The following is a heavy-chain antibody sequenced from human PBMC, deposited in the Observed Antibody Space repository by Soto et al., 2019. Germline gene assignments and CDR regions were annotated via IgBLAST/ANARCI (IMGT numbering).Heavy chain of an antibody. J-gene: IGHJ2*01. CDR1: GYTLTELS. CDR3: ATERITMVRGDYPYRYFDL. Sequence: ASVKVSCKVSGYTLTELSMHWVRQAPGKGLEWMGGFDPEDGETIYAQKFQGRVTMTEDTSTDTAYMELSSLRSEDTAVYYCATERITMVRGDYPYRYFDLWGRGTLVTVSS. D-gene: IGHD3-10*01. V-gene: IGHV1-24*01. CDR2: FDPEDGET.